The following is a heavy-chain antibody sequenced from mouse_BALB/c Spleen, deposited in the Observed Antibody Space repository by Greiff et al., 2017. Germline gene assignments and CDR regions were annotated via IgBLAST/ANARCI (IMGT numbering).Heavy chain of an antibody. CDR3: TKDSDYVSSYAFAY. CDR2: INPSNGGT. Sequence: QVQLQQSGADLVKPGASVKLSCKASGYTFTSYYMYWVKQRPGQGLEWIGEINPSNGGTNFNEKFKSKATLTVDKSSSTAYMQLSSLTSEDSAVYYWTKDSDYVSSYAFAYWGQGTLVTVSA. J-gene: IGHJ3*01. V-gene: IGHV1S16*01. CDR1: GYTFTSYY. D-gene: IGHD1-1*01.